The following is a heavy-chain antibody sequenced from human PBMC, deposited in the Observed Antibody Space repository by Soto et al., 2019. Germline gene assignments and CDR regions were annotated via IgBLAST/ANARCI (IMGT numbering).Heavy chain of an antibody. CDR1: GFTFCNYA. D-gene: IGHD2-15*01. CDR2: ISGGGAGT. J-gene: IGHJ4*02. Sequence: GGSLRLSCAASGFTFCNYAMSWVRQAPGEGLEWVSSISGGGAGTYYADSVKGRFTISRDNSKNTLYLQMNSLRVEDTALYYCAKDVYCSGGSCFSDFDYWGQGTLVTVSS. V-gene: IGHV3-23*01. CDR3: AKDVYCSGGSCFSDFDY.